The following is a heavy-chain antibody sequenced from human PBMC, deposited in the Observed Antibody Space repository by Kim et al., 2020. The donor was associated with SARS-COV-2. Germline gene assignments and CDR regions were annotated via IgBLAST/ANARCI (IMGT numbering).Heavy chain of an antibody. Sequence: TARDGSKSYYAKAMKGRFTISRDNSKNTLFLQMHSLRAEDTAVYYCATFDYWGQGTLVTVSA. J-gene: IGHJ4*02. CDR2: TARDGSKS. CDR3: ATFDY. V-gene: IGHV3-30*03.